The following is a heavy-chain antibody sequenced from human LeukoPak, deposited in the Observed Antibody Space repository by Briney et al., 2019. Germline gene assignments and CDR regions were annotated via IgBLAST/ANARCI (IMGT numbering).Heavy chain of an antibody. CDR3: ARQQIAVAGTGEGY. CDR2: INHSGST. D-gene: IGHD6-19*01. J-gene: IGHJ4*02. Sequence: SETLSLTCAVYGGSFSGYCWSWIRQPPGKGLEWIGEINHSGSTNYNPSLKSRVTISVDTSKNQFSLKLSSVTAADTAVYYCARQQIAVAGTGEGYWGQGTLVTVSS. V-gene: IGHV4-34*01. CDR1: GGSFSGYC.